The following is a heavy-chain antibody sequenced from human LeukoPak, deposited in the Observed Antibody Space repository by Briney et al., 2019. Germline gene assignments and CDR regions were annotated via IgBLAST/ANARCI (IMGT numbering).Heavy chain of an antibody. Sequence: PGGSLRLSCEASGFTFSAYAMTWVRQAPGKGLEWASSIGSDNKPHYSESVKGRFTISRDNARNSLYLQMNSLRAEDTAVYYCARDGPGYSFDYWGQGTLVTVSS. CDR2: IGSDNKP. D-gene: IGHD5-18*01. CDR3: ARDGPGYSFDY. J-gene: IGHJ4*02. CDR1: GFTFSAYA. V-gene: IGHV3-69-1*02.